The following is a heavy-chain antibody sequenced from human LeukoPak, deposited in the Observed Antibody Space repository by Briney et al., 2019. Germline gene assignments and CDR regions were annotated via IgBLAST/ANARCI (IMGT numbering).Heavy chain of an antibody. Sequence: SVKVSCKASGGTFSSYAISWVRQAPGQGLEWMGGIIPIFGTANYAQKFQGRVTITADKSTSTAYMELSSLRSEDTAVYYCASVYIMGYCSGGSCYSGLDYWGQGTLVTVSS. CDR3: ASVYIMGYCSGGSCYSGLDY. V-gene: IGHV1-69*06. CDR1: GGTFSSYA. CDR2: IIPIFGTA. D-gene: IGHD2-15*01. J-gene: IGHJ4*02.